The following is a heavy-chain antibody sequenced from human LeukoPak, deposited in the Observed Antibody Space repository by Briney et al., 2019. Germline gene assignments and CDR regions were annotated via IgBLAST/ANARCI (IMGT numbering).Heavy chain of an antibody. CDR3: ARDFGTMIVVGNSFDI. V-gene: IGHV3-74*01. D-gene: IGHD3-22*01. CDR1: GFTFSSYW. Sequence: PGGSLRLSCADSGFTFSSYWMHWVRPPPGKGLVWVSRTNRGGNSTRYADSVKGRFTISRDNAKNTLYLQMNSLRAEDTAVYYCARDFGTMIVVGNSFDIWGQGAKVTVSS. CDR2: TNRGGNST. J-gene: IGHJ3*02.